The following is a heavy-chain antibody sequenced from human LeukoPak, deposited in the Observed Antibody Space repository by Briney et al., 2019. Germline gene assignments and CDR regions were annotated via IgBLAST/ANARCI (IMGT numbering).Heavy chain of an antibody. D-gene: IGHD4-17*01. Sequence: GSLRLSCAASGFTFSNAWMSWVRQPPGKGLEWIGYIYYSGSTNYNPSLKSRVTISVDTSKNQFSLKLSSVTAADTAVYYCARGYGDFRVEGRYFHSWGQGTLVTVSS. CDR2: IYYSGST. J-gene: IGHJ4*02. CDR3: ARGYGDFRVEGRYFHS. V-gene: IGHV4-59*01. CDR1: GFTFSNAW.